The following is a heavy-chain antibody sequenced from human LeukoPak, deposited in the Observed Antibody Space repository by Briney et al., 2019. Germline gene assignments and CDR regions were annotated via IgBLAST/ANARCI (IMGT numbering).Heavy chain of an antibody. V-gene: IGHV3-30*18. CDR2: ISYDGSNK. CDR3: AKGRYSSSWYYFDY. Sequence: GRSLRLSCAASGFTFSSHGMHWVRQAPGKGLEWVAVISYDGSNKYYADSVKGRFTISRDNSKNTLYLQMNSLRAEDTAVYYCAKGRYSSSWYYFDYWGQGTLVTVSS. D-gene: IGHD6-13*01. J-gene: IGHJ4*02. CDR1: GFTFSSHG.